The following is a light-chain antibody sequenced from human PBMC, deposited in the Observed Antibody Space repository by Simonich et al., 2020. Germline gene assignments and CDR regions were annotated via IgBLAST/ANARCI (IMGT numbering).Light chain of an antibody. CDR2: GAS. CDR3: QQYNNWPL. Sequence: EIVMTQSPATLSVSPGERATLSCRPSQNISSNLAWYQQKPGLAPRLLIYGASTRATGIPAXXSGXXXGTEFXXTISSMQSEDFAVYYCQQYNNWPLFGPGTKVDIK. CDR1: QNISSN. V-gene: IGKV3-15*01. J-gene: IGKJ3*01.